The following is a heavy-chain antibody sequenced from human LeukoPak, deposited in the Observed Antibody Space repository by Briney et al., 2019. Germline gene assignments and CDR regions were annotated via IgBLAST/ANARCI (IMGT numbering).Heavy chain of an antibody. V-gene: IGHV3-64*01. CDR3: ATAVEMATTPDY. CDR1: GFPFSSYA. D-gene: IGHD5-24*01. CDR2: ISSNGGST. Sequence: GGSLRLSCAASGFPFSSYAMHWVRQAPGKGLEYVSAISSNGGSTYYANSVKGRFTISRDNSKNTLYLQMGSLRAEDMAVYYCATAVEMATTPDYWGQGTLVTVSS. J-gene: IGHJ4*02.